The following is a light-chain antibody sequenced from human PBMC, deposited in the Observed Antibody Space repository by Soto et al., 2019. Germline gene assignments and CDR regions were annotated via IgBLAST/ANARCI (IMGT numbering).Light chain of an antibody. CDR1: QSVSSD. J-gene: IGKJ1*01. V-gene: IGKV3-15*01. Sequence: IVMTHSPATLSVSPGERATLSGRASQSVSSDLAWYQHKPGQAPRLLIYGASTRATGIPARFSGRGSGTEFTLTISSLQSVDFAVYYCQQYDNWPQKFGQGTKVDIK. CDR2: GAS. CDR3: QQYDNWPQK.